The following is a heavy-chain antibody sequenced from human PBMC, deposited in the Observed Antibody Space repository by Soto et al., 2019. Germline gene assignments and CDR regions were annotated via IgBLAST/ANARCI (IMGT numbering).Heavy chain of an antibody. CDR2: IYFTGST. Sequence: SETLSLTCTVSGGSISSSSYYWGWIRQPPGKGLEWIGSIYFTGSTHYNVSLSSRVIISVDTSRNQFSLTLSSVTAADTAVYYCARIGLTTALLWGQGTLVTVSS. J-gene: IGHJ4*02. CDR3: ARIGLTTALL. V-gene: IGHV4-39*01. CDR1: GGSISSSSYY. D-gene: IGHD4-17*01.